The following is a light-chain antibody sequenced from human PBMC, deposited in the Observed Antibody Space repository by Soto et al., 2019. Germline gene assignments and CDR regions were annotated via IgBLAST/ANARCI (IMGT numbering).Light chain of an antibody. V-gene: IGLV2-14*01. CDR1: SSDVGYHNY. CDR3: SSCTSSNTLLYV. Sequence: QSALTQPASVSGSPGQSITISCTGNSSDVGYHNYVSWFRQHPGKAPRLMIYEVNNRPSGVSNRFSGSKSGNTASLTISGLQAEDEADYDCSSCTSSNTLLYVFGTGTKLTVL. J-gene: IGLJ1*01. CDR2: EVN.